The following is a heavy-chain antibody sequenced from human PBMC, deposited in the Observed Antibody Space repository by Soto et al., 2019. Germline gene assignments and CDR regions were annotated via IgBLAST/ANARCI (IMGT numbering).Heavy chain of an antibody. J-gene: IGHJ5*02. CDR3: ARAYIVATIIWFDP. D-gene: IGHD5-12*01. Sequence: ASVKVSCKASGYTFTGYYMHWVRQAPGQGLEWMGWINPNSGGTNYAQKFQGRVTMTRDTSISTAYIELSRLRSDDTAVYYCARAYIVATIIWFDPWGQGTLVTVSS. CDR2: INPNSGGT. V-gene: IGHV1-2*02. CDR1: GYTFTGYY.